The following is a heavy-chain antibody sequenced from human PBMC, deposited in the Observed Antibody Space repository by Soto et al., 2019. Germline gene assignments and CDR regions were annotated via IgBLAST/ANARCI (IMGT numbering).Heavy chain of an antibody. CDR2: VYYNGNT. J-gene: IGHJ4*02. D-gene: IGHD1-26*01. V-gene: IGHV4-39*01. CDR1: GCSTRSSLYQ. CDR3: ARLSGTYNDRYFDF. Sequence: PSETLSLTCSVSGCSTRSSLYQWVWIRKPPGKGLEWIGNVYYNGNTFYTPSLKSRLIISVDTSNNQFSLRLKSVTAADTALYYCARLSGTYNDRYFDFWGQGVLVTVSS.